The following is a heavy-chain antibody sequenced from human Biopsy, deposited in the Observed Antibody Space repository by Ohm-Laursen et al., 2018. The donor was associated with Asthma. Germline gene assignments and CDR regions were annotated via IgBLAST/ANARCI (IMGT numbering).Heavy chain of an antibody. CDR2: INSVFGTT. D-gene: IGHD2-2*01. CDR1: GGTFNTYV. V-gene: IGHV1-69*13. J-gene: IGHJ4*02. CDR3: ARKAGSCISRTCYSLDF. Sequence: GASVKVSCKPLGGTFNTYVIGWVRRAPGQGFEWVGGINSVFGTTTYPQKFQDRVTITADDSTSTVYMELSSLRSEDTAVYYCARKAGSCISRTCYSLDFWGQGTLVTVSS.